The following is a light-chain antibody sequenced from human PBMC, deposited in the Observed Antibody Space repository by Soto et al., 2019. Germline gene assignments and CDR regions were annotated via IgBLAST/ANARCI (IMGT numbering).Light chain of an antibody. CDR2: LGS. J-gene: IGKJ4*01. V-gene: IGKV2-28*01. CDR3: MPALQTPLT. CDR1: QSLLQGNGYDY. Sequence: DIVMTQSPLSLPVTPGEPPSISCRSSQSLLQGNGYDYLAWYLQKPGQSPQLLIYLGSNRASGVPDRFRGSGSGTDFTLKISRVEAEDVGGYYCMPALQTPLTFGGGTKVEIK.